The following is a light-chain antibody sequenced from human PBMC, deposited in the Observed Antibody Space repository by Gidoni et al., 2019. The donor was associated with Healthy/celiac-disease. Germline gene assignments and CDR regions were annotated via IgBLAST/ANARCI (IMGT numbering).Light chain of an antibody. CDR2: EAS. CDR1: QSVSSY. V-gene: IGKV3-11*01. Sequence: EIVLTQSPATLSLSPGERATLSCRASQSVSSYLAWYQQKPGQAPRLLIYEASTRATGIPARFSGSGSGTDFTLTISSLEPEDFAVYYCQQRSNWELTFGGGTKVEIK. J-gene: IGKJ4*01. CDR3: QQRSNWELT.